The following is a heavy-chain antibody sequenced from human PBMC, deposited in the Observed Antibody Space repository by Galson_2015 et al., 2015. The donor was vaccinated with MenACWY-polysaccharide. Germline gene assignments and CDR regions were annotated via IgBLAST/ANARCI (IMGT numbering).Heavy chain of an antibody. CDR2: IYTSGST. Sequence: LSLTCTVSGGSISRDSYYWSWIRQPAGEGLEWIGRIYTSGSTSYNPSLKSRVTISIDTSKNQFSLKLSSVTAADTAVYYCARDCVERGYSFGCLLPWGQGTLVTVSS. J-gene: IGHJ5*02. D-gene: IGHD5-18*01. CDR3: ARDCVERGYSFGCLLP. V-gene: IGHV4-61*02. CDR1: GGSISRDSYY.